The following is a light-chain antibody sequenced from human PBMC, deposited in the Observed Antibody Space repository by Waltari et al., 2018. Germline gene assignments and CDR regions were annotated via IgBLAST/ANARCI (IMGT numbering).Light chain of an antibody. CDR3: QHFYNWPPLT. CDR2: GES. CDR1: QSVSIKY. Sequence: ETVLTQSPAILSASLGERVALSCRASQSVSIKYLAWYQQKPGRAPRLLIYGESGRANGVPARFSVSGSGTEFTLTISSLQSEDFAEYYCQHFYNWPPLTFGGGTKVELK. J-gene: IGKJ4*01. V-gene: IGKV3-15*01.